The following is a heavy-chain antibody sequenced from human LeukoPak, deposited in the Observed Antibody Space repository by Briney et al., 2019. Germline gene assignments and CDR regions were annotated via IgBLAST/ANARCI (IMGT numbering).Heavy chain of an antibody. V-gene: IGHV4-59*12. CDR1: GGSISSYY. J-gene: IGHJ4*02. D-gene: IGHD4-17*01. CDR2: IYYSGST. Sequence: PSETLSLTCTVSGGSISSYYWSWIRQPPGKGLEWIGYIYYSGSTNYNPSLKSRVTISVDTSKNQFSLKLSPVTAADTAVYYCARLKPPESVDNSDYPDDWGQGTLVTVSS. CDR3: ARLKPPESVDNSDYPDD.